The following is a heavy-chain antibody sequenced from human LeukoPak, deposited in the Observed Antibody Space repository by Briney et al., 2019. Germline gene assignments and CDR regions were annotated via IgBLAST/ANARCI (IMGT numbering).Heavy chain of an antibody. D-gene: IGHD3-22*01. J-gene: IGHJ4*02. CDR3: ARDPNYYDSSGYDDYFDY. CDR1: GGIFSSYA. Sequence: SVKVSCKASGGIFSSYAISWVRQAPGQGLEWMGRIIPILGIANYAQKFQGRVTITADKSTSTAYMELSSLRSEDTAVYYCARDPNYYDSSGYDDYFDYWGQGTLVTVSS. V-gene: IGHV1-69*04. CDR2: IIPILGIA.